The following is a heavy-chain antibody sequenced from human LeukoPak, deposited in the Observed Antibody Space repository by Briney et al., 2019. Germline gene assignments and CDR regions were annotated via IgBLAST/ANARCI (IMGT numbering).Heavy chain of an antibody. D-gene: IGHD3-22*01. CDR3: AKAPPYYSDSSGYFQR. J-gene: IGHJ1*01. Sequence: PGRSLTLSCAASGFAFDDSAMHWVRQVPGKGLEWVSGISWNSGIIDYAASVNGRFTISRNNAKNSLYLQMNNLRPDDTAFYYCAKAPPYYSDSSGYFQRWGQGTLVGVCS. CDR2: ISWNSGII. V-gene: IGHV3-9*01. CDR1: GFAFDDSA.